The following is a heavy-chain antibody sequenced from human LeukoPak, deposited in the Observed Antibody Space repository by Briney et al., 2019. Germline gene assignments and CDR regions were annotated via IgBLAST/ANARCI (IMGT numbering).Heavy chain of an antibody. Sequence: GGSLRLSCAASGFTFSSYAMHWVRQAPGKGLEWVSGISWNSVGIGYADSVKGRFTISRDNAKNSLHLQMNSLRAEDTALYYCAKKYSYGQNHMDVWGQGTTVTVSS. CDR1: GFTFSSYA. CDR3: AKKYSYGQNHMDV. CDR2: ISWNSVGI. J-gene: IGHJ6*02. V-gene: IGHV3-9*01. D-gene: IGHD5-18*01.